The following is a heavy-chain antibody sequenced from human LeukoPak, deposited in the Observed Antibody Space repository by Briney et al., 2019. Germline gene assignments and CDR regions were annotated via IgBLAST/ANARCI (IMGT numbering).Heavy chain of an antibody. V-gene: IGHV3-53*01. D-gene: IGHD2/OR15-2a*01. CDR1: GFTVSRNY. J-gene: IGHJ6*02. CDR3: ARIVLTPPYGMDV. Sequence: PGGSLRLSCAASGFTVSRNYMSWVRQAPGKGLEWVSVIYSGGTTYYADSVKGRFTIFRDDSKNSLYLEMNSLRAEDTAVYFCARIVLTPPYGMDVWGQGTTVTVSS. CDR2: IYSGGTT.